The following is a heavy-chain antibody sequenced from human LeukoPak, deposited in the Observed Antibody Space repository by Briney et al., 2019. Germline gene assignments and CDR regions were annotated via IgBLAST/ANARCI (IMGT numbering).Heavy chain of an antibody. D-gene: IGHD1-26*01. CDR3: AKDYVGQVPDAFDI. CDR2: ISSSGDST. V-gene: IGHV3-23*01. CDR1: GFTFSSYA. J-gene: IGHJ3*02. Sequence: GGSLRLSCAASGFTFSSYAMSWVRQAPGKGLEWVSAISSSGDSTYYADSVKGRFTISRDNSKNTLYVHMNSLRAEDTAIYYCAKDYVGQVPDAFDIWGQGTMVTVSS.